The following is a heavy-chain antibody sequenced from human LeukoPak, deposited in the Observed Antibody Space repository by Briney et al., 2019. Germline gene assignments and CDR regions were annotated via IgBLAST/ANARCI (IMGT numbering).Heavy chain of an antibody. CDR2: IIPIFGTA. J-gene: IGHJ6*02. CDR1: GGTFSSYA. CDR3: AFTVTTWSQKYSYSYYGMDV. Sequence: GSSVKVSCKASGGTFSSYAISWVRQARGQGLEWMGGIIPIFGTANYAQKFQGRVTITADESTSTAYMELSSVRPEDTAVYYCAFTVTTWSQKYSYSYYGMDVWGQGTTVTVSS. D-gene: IGHD4-17*01. V-gene: IGHV1-69*01.